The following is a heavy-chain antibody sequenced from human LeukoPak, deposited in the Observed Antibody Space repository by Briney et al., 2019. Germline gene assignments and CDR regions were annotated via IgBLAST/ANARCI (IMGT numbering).Heavy chain of an antibody. CDR3: ARAAPLHYYDSSGYYYNYFDY. CDR2: INTNTGNP. CDR1: GYTFTSYA. D-gene: IGHD3-22*01. J-gene: IGHJ4*02. Sequence: ASVKVSCKASGYTFTSYAMNWVRQAPGQGLEWMGWINTNTGNPTYAQGFTGRFVFSLDTSVSMAYLQISSLKAEDTAVYYCARAAPLHYYDSSGYYYNYFDYWGQGTLVTVSS. V-gene: IGHV7-4-1*04.